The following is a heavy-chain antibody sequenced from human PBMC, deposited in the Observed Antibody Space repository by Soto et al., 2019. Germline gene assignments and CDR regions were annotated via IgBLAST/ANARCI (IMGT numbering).Heavy chain of an antibody. CDR3: ARQHRDILTGLRWNGMDV. Sequence: QVQLVESGGGVVQPGRSLRLSCAASGFTFSSYGMHWVRQAPGKGLEWVAVIWFDGSNKYYADSVKGRFTISRDNSNNTLYLQMNSLRAGDPAVYYCARQHRDILTGLRWNGMDVWGQGTTVTVSS. V-gene: IGHV3-33*01. D-gene: IGHD3-9*01. CDR1: GFTFSSYG. CDR2: IWFDGSNK. J-gene: IGHJ6*02.